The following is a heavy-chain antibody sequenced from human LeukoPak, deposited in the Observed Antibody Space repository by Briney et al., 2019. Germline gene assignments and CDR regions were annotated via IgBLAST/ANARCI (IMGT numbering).Heavy chain of an antibody. V-gene: IGHV4-59*01. J-gene: IGHJ4*02. CDR1: GGSISSYY. D-gene: IGHD3-22*01. Sequence: SETLSLTCTVSGGSISSYYWSWIRQPPGKGLEWIGYIYYSGSTNYNPSLKSRVTISVDTSKNQFSLKLSSVTAADTAVYYCARVRVYYDSRGYPPYYFDYWGQGTLVTVSS. CDR3: ARVRVYYDSRGYPPYYFDY. CDR2: IYYSGST.